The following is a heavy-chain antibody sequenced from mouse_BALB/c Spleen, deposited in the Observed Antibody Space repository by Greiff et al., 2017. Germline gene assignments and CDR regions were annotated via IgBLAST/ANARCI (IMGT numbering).Heavy chain of an antibody. D-gene: IGHD2-1*01. CDR2: IYPGDGDT. CDR3: ARGGNYNY. CDR1: GYTFTSYW. V-gene: IGHV1-87*01. J-gene: IGHJ2*01. Sequence: VQLQQSGAELARPGASVKLSCKASGYTFTSYWMQWVKQRPGQGLEWIGAIYPGDGDTSYTQKFKGKATLTADKSSSTAYMQLSSLASEDSAVYYCARGGNYNYWGQGTTLTVSS.